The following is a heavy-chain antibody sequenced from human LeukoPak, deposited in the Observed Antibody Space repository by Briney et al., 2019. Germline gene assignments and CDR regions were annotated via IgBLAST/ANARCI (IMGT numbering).Heavy chain of an antibody. CDR3: AKAELVVVVAATNVDY. J-gene: IGHJ4*02. D-gene: IGHD2-15*01. V-gene: IGHV3-21*04. Sequence: GGSLRLSCAASGFTFSTYSMNWVRQAPGKGLEWVSSISSSSIYIYYADSVKGRSTISRDNSKNTLYLQMNSLRAEDTAVYYCAKAELVVVVAATNVDYWGQGTLVTVSS. CDR2: ISSSSIYI. CDR1: GFTFSTYS.